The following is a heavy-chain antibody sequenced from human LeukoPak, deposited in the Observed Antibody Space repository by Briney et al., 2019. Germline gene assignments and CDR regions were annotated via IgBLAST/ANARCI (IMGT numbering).Heavy chain of an antibody. Sequence: PSQTLSLTCAVSGGSISSGGYSWSWIRQPPGKGLEWIGYIYHSGSTYYNPSLKSRVTISVDRSKNQFSLKLSSVTAADTAVYYCASTSPVVQSNWFDPWGQGTLVTVSS. CDR1: GGSISSGGYS. D-gene: IGHD2-15*01. J-gene: IGHJ5*02. CDR2: IYHSGST. V-gene: IGHV4-30-2*01. CDR3: ASTSPVVQSNWFDP.